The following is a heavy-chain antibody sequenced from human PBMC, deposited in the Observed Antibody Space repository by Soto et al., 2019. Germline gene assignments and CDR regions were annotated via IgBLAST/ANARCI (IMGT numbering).Heavy chain of an antibody. CDR2: ISGSGGNT. CDR3: AKAYCTSTSCSTYYFDY. CDR1: GFTFSNYA. V-gene: IGHV3-23*01. Sequence: PGGSLRLSCTASGFTFSNYAMSWVRQAPGKGLEWVSIISGSGGNTYYADSVKGRFTISRDNSKNTLYLQMSSLRAEDTAVYYCAKAYCTSTSCSTYYFDYWGQGTLVTVSS. D-gene: IGHD2-2*02. J-gene: IGHJ4*02.